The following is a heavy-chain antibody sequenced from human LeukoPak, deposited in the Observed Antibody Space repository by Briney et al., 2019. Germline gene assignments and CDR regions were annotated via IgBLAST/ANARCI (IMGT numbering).Heavy chain of an antibody. D-gene: IGHD4-17*01. CDR3: ARLPTVTFFDY. CDR2: IYYSGST. V-gene: IGHV4-39*01. CDR1: GGSISYSSYY. Sequence: PSETLSLTCTVSGGSISYSSYYWGWIRQPPGKGLEWIGSIYYSGSTYYNPSLKSRVTISVDTSKNQFSLKLSSVTAADTAVYYCARLPTVTFFDYWGQGTLVTVSS. J-gene: IGHJ4*02.